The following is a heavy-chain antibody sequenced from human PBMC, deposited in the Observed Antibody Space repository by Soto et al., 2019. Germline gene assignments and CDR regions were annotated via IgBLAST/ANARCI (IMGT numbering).Heavy chain of an antibody. D-gene: IGHD3-10*01. CDR2: SSPRGDTI. Sequence: GSMRHPSVASGFSLADFRRNWVLQTPGKDLEWMSYSSPRGDTIYYADSVEGRFTICRDNARNSLSLHMSSLRDEDSALYYCAKGPHTNVGWPYYFESWGKGVPVTGS. V-gene: IGHV3-48*02. CDR1: GFSLADFR. J-gene: IGHJ4*02. CDR3: AKGPHTNVGWPYYFES.